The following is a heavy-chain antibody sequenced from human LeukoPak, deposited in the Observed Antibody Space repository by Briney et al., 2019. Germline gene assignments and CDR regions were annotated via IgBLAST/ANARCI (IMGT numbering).Heavy chain of an antibody. J-gene: IGHJ4*02. Sequence: PGGSLRLSCAASGFTFSTYAMSWVRLAPGKGLEWVSSISGSGGSTDYADSVKGRFTISRDNSKNSLYLQMNNLGAEDTAIYYCAADYNSGGWYVGHYWGQGTLVTVSS. CDR3: AADYNSGGWYVGHY. CDR2: ISGSGGST. CDR1: GFTFSTYA. D-gene: IGHD6-19*01. V-gene: IGHV3-23*01.